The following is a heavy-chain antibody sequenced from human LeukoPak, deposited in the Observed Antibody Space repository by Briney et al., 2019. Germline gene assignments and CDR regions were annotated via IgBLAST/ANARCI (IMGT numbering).Heavy chain of an antibody. CDR1: GFTFSSYA. CDR3: AKDLGYSSGWYWTFFDY. V-gene: IGHV3-23*01. J-gene: IGHJ4*02. CDR2: ISGSGGST. D-gene: IGHD6-13*01. Sequence: PGGSLRLSCAASGFTFSSYAMSWVRQAPGKGLEWVSAISGSGGSTYYADSVKGRFTISRDNSKNTLYLQMNSLRAEDTAVYYCAKDLGYSSGWYWTFFDYWGQGTLVTVSS.